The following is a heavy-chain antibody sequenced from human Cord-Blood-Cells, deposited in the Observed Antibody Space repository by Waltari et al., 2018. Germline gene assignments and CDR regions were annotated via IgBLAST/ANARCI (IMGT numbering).Heavy chain of an antibody. V-gene: IGHV3-9*01. CDR3: ASSPTFWSGYYY. Sequence: EVQLVESGGGLVQPGRSLRLSCAASGFTFDDYAMHWVRQAPGKVLEWDSGISWNSGSIGYADSVKGRFTISRDNAKNSLYLQMNSLRAEDTALYYCASSPTFWSGYYYWGQGTLVTVSS. D-gene: IGHD3-3*01. J-gene: IGHJ4*02. CDR2: ISWNSGSI. CDR1: GFTFDDYA.